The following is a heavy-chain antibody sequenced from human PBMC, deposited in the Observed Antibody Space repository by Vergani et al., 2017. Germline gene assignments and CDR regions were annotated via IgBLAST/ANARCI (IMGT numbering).Heavy chain of an antibody. CDR1: GYSIISRSYY. CDR2: SYNSGNG. Sequence: QMQLQESGPGLVKSSETLSLTCTVSGYSIISRSYYWGWIRQPPGKGLEWIGSSYNSGNGDSSSSLKSRVTIAADTLKNQFSLRLTSVTAADTAVYYCASGKYYSDSTSHFRGRYFDVWGRGTLVTVPS. J-gene: IGHJ2*01. D-gene: IGHD3-16*01. CDR3: ASGKYYSDSTSHFRGRYFDV. V-gene: IGHV4-39*01.